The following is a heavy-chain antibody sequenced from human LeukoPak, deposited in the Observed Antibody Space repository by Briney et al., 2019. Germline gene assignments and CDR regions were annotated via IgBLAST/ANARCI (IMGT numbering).Heavy chain of an antibody. CDR3: ARDQEGFDY. J-gene: IGHJ4*02. CDR1: GYTFTSNY. V-gene: IGHV1-46*01. Sequence: RASVKVSCKASGYTFTSNYIHWVRQAPGQGLEWMGMIYPRDGSTSYAQKFQGRVTVTRDTSTSTVHMELSGLRSEDTAVYYCARDQEGFDYWGQGTLVTISP. CDR2: IYPRDGST.